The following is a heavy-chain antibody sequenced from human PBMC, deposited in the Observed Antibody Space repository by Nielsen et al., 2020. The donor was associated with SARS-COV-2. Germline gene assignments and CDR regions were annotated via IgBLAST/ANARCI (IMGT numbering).Heavy chain of an antibody. D-gene: IGHD1-26*01. CDR2: ISYDVSNK. Sequence: GGSLRLSCAASGFTFSSYAMHWVRQAPGKGLEWVAVISYDVSNKYYADSVKGRFTISRDNSKNTLYLQMNSLRAEDTAVYYCASTYSGSYWSAFDIWGQGTMVTVSS. CDR3: ASTYSGSYWSAFDI. CDR1: GFTFSSYA. V-gene: IGHV3-30-3*01. J-gene: IGHJ3*02.